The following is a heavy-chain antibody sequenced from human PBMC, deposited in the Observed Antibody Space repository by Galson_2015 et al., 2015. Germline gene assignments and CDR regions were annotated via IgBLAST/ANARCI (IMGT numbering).Heavy chain of an antibody. J-gene: IGHJ4*02. CDR2: IGTAGDT. V-gene: IGHV3-13*01. CDR3: ARGEEVVIRHGYNPLFDH. Sequence: SLRLSCAASGFIFNSYDMHWVRQGKGKGLEWVATIGTAGDTYYRGSVKGRFTVSRENGKSSLYLQMNSLRAGDTAVYYCARGEEVVIRHGYNPLFDHWGQGTLVTGSS. CDR1: GFIFNSYD. D-gene: IGHD2-21*01.